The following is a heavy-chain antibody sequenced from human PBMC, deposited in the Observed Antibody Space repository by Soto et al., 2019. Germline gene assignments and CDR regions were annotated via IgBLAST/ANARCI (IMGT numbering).Heavy chain of an antibody. Sequence: QVQLVESGGGVVQPGRSLRLSCAASGFTFSSYAMHWVRQAPGKGLEWVAVISYDGSNKYYADSVKGRFTISRDNSKNTLYLQMNSLRAEETAVYYCAREGVKGMDVWGQGTTVTVSS. CDR2: ISYDGSNK. CDR1: GFTFSSYA. CDR3: AREGVKGMDV. D-gene: IGHD3-16*01. V-gene: IGHV3-30-3*01. J-gene: IGHJ6*02.